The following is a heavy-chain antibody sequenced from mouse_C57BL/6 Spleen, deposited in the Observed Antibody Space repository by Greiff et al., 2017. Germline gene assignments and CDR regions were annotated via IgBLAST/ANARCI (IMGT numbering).Heavy chain of an antibody. Sequence: VQLQQPGAELVRPGSSVKLSCKASGYTFTSYWMHWVKQRPIQGLEWIGNIDPSDSETHYNQKFKDKATLTVDKSSSTAYMQLSSLTSEDSAVYYCAREGGNYEGFAYWGQGTLVTVSA. V-gene: IGHV1-52*01. CDR1: GYTFTSYW. D-gene: IGHD2-1*01. CDR3: AREGGNYEGFAY. J-gene: IGHJ3*01. CDR2: IDPSDSET.